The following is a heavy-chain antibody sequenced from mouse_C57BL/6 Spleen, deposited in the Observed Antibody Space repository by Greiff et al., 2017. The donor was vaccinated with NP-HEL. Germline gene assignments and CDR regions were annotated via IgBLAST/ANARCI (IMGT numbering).Heavy chain of an antibody. CDR1: GYAFSSYW. V-gene: IGHV1-80*01. J-gene: IGHJ1*03. CDR3: ARAGFYYYGYFDV. Sequence: QVQLQQSGAELVKPGASVKISCKASGYAFSSYWMNWVKQRPGKGLEWIGQVYPGDGDTNYNGKFKGKATLTADKSSSTAYMQLSSLTSEDSAVYFCARAGFYYYGYFDVRGTGTTVTVSS. CDR2: VYPGDGDT. D-gene: IGHD1-1*01.